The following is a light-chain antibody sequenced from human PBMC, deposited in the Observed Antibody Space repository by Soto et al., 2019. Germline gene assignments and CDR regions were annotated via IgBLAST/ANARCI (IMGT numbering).Light chain of an antibody. CDR3: QQYNKWPSWT. J-gene: IGKJ1*01. CDR1: QSVSSN. Sequence: EIVMTQSPATLYVSPGERATLSCRASQSVSSNLAWYQQKPGQAPRLLIYGASTRATGIPARCSGSGSGTEFTLTISSLQSEDFAVYYCQQYNKWPSWTFGKGTKVEIK. V-gene: IGKV3-15*01. CDR2: GAS.